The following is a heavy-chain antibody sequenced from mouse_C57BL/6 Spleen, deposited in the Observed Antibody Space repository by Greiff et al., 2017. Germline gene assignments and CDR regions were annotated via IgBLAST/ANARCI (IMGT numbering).Heavy chain of an antibody. Sequence: EVKLVESGGGLVKPGGSLKLSCAASGFTFSDYGMHWVRQAPEKGLEWVAYISSGSSTIYYADTVKGRFTISRDNAKNTLFLQMTSLSSEDTAMYYCARWSYYDYGFDYWGQGTTLTVSS. CDR1: GFTFSDYG. J-gene: IGHJ2*01. CDR3: ARWSYYDYGFDY. D-gene: IGHD2-4*01. V-gene: IGHV5-17*01. CDR2: ISSGSSTI.